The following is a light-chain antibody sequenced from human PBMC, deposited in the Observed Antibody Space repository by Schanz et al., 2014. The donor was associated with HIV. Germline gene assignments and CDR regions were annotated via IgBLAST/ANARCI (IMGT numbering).Light chain of an antibody. CDR1: QTISSRS. J-gene: IGKJ4*02. V-gene: IGKV3-20*01. Sequence: EIVMTQSPGTLSVSPGERATLSCRASQTISSRSLAWYQQESGQAPRLLFYANSFRATGVPDRFSGTGSGTDFTLTISRLEPDDFAVYYCHHYGDSRGTFGGGTEVDI. CDR2: ANS. CDR3: HHYGDSRGT.